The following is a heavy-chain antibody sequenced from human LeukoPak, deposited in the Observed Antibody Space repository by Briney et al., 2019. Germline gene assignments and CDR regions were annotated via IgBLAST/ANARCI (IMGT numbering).Heavy chain of an antibody. J-gene: IGHJ3*02. CDR1: GGSISSYY. CDR2: IYYGGST. D-gene: IGHD2-21*02. CDR3: ASTQVVTRAFDI. V-gene: IGHV4-59*01. Sequence: PSETLSLTCTVSGGSISSYYWSWIRQPPGKGLEWIGYIYYGGSTNYNPSLKSRVTISVDTSKNQFSLKLSSVTAADTAVYYCASTQVVTRAFDIWGQGTMVTVSS.